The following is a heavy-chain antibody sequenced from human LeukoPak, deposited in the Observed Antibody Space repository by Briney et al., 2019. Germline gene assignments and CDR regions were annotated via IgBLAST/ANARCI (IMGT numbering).Heavy chain of an antibody. V-gene: IGHV3-49*04. J-gene: IGHJ4*02. CDR1: GFTFGDYA. D-gene: IGHD2-2*01. CDR3: TREQVYCSSTSCPGDY. CDR2: IRSKAYGGTT. Sequence: GGSLRLSCTASGFTFGDYAMSWVRQAPGKGLEWVGFIRSKAYGGTTEYAASVKGRFTISRDDSKSIAYLQMNSLKTDDTAVYYCTREQVYCSSTSCPGDYWGQGTLVTVSS.